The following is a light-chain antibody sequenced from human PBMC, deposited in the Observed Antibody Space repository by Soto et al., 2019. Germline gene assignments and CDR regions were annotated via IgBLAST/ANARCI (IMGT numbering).Light chain of an antibody. CDR3: CSYAGSYTWV. J-gene: IGLJ3*02. V-gene: IGLV2-11*01. CDR2: DVS. CDR1: SSDVGGYNY. Sequence: QSALTQPRSVSGSPGQSVTISCTGTSSDVGGYNYVSWYQLHPGTAPNLMIYDVSKRPSGVPDRFSGSKSGNTASMTISGLQAEDEADYYCCSYAGSYTWVFGGGTKVTVL.